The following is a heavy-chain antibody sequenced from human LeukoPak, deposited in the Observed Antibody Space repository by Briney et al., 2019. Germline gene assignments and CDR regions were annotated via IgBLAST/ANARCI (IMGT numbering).Heavy chain of an antibody. J-gene: IGHJ6*03. V-gene: IGHV5-51*01. CDR1: GYSFTSYW. Sequence: GESLKISCKGSGYSFTSYWIGWVRQLPGKGLEWMGIIYPGDSDTRYSPSFQGQVTISADKSISTAYLQWSSLKASDTAMYYCARGVGRDGYNSKYYYYYMDVWGKGTTVTVSS. CDR3: ARGVGRDGYNSKYYYYYMDV. D-gene: IGHD5-24*01. CDR2: IYPGDSDT.